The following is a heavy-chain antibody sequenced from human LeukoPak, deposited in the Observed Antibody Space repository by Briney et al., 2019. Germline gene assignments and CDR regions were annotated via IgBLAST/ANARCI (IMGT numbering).Heavy chain of an antibody. D-gene: IGHD3-22*01. CDR3: ARPYYYDSSGYYS. V-gene: IGHV4-39*01. Sequence: PSETLSLTCTVSGGSISSSSYYWGWNRQPPGKGLEWIGSIYYSGSTYYNPSLKSRVTISVDTSKNQFSLKLSSVTAADTAVYYCARPYYYDSSGYYSWGQGTLVTVSS. CDR2: IYYSGST. CDR1: GGSISSSSYY. J-gene: IGHJ4*02.